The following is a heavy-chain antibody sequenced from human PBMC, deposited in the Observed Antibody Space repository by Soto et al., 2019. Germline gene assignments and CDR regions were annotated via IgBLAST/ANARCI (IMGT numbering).Heavy chain of an antibody. J-gene: IGHJ4*02. V-gene: IGHV2-26*01. D-gene: IGHD5-12*01. CDR3: AQIYGSRGGYESPIDY. Sequence: SGPTLVNPTETLTLTCTVSGSSLSNARMGVSWIRQPPGKALEWLAHIFSNDEKSYSTSLKSRLTISKDTSKSQVVLTMTNMDPVDTATYYCAQIYGSRGGYESPIDYWGQGTLVTVSS. CDR2: IFSNDEK. CDR1: GSSLSNARMG.